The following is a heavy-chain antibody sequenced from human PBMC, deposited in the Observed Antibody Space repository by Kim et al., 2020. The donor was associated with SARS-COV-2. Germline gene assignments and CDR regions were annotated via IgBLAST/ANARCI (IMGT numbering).Heavy chain of an antibody. J-gene: IGHJ4*02. D-gene: IGHD3-16*01. CDR3: AKITDLFSSGLGF. CDR2: ISWDGGRS. CDR1: GFTFSNYA. V-gene: IGHV3-23*01. Sequence: GGSLRLSCTVSGFTFSNYAMSWVRQAPGKGLEWVAAISWDGGRSDYADSVKGRFTISRDNAKSILYLQMDSLGAEDTALYYCAKITDLFSSGLGFWGQGALVTVSS.